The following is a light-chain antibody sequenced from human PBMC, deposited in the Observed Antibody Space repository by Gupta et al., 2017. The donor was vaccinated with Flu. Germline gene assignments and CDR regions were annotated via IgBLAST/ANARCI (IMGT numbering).Light chain of an antibody. CDR3: QQYYSSPT. J-gene: IGKJ1*01. Sequence: VSLGERATVNCKSSQSVLYSSNNKNYLAWYQQKPGQPPKLLIYWASTRESGVPDRFSGSGSGTDFTLTISSLQAADVAVYYCQQYYSSPTFGQGTKVEIK. CDR1: QSVLYSSNNKNY. CDR2: WAS. V-gene: IGKV4-1*01.